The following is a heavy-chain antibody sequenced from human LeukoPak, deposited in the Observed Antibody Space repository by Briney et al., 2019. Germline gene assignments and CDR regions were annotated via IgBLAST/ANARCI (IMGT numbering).Heavy chain of an antibody. CDR2: IYYSGST. CDR3: ASIFAYLYYFDY. V-gene: IGHV4-34*01. Sequence: SETLSLTCAVYGGSFSGYYWSWIRQPPGKGLEWIGSIYYSGSTYYNPSLKSRVTISVDTSKNQFSLKLSSVTAADTAVYYCASIFAYLYYFDYWGQGTLVTVSS. J-gene: IGHJ4*02. CDR1: GGSFSGYY. D-gene: IGHD2-2*01.